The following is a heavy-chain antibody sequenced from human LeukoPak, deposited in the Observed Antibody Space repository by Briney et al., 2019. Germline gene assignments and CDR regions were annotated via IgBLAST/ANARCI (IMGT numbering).Heavy chain of an antibody. J-gene: IGHJ4*02. D-gene: IGHD6-19*01. CDR1: GFTFSSYA. V-gene: IGHV3-30*02. CDR3: ARGPQWLVTYFDF. CDR2: IRYDGSNK. Sequence: GGSLRLSCAASGFTFSSYAMHWVRQAPGKGLEWVAFIRYDGSNKYYADSVKGRFTISRDNSKNTLYLQMNSLRAEDTAVYYCARGPQWLVTYFDFWGQGTLVTVSS.